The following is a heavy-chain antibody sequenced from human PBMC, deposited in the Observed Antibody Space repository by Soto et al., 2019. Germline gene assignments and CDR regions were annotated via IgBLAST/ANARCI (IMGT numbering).Heavy chain of an antibody. D-gene: IGHD2-2*01. J-gene: IGHJ3*02. V-gene: IGHV1-69*04. CDR2: IIPILGIA. CDR3: ARDGGYGGDIVVVPAAIAAFEI. CDR1: GGTFSSYT. Sequence: GASVKVSCKASGGTFSSYTISWVRQAPGQGLEWMGRIIPILGIANYAQKFQGRVTITADKSTSTAYMELSSLRSEDTAVYYCARDGGYGGDIVVVPAAIAAFEIWGQGTMVTVSS.